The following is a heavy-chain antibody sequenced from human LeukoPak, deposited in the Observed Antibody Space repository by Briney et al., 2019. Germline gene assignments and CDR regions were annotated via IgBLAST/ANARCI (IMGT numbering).Heavy chain of an antibody. J-gene: IGHJ4*02. CDR3: ATQQWLAPPPDS. CDR1: GFTFSKYW. Sequence: GGSLRLSCAASGFTFSKYWILWVRQAPGRGLESVSRINTDGTVTTYADSVKGRFTVSRDNADNTMFLQMNSVRDEDTAVYYCATQQWLAPPPDSWGQGTPVTVSS. V-gene: IGHV3-74*01. D-gene: IGHD6-19*01. CDR2: INTDGTVT.